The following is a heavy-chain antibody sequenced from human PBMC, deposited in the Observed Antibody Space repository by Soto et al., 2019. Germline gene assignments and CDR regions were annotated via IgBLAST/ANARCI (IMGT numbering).Heavy chain of an antibody. D-gene: IGHD3-22*01. CDR1: GGTFSSYA. Sequence: QVQLVQSGAEVKKPGSSVKVSCKASGGTFSSYAISWVRQAPGQGLEWMGWINAGNGNTKYSQKFQGRVTITRDTSASTAYMELSSLRSEDTAVYYCARDDSSGYLRLDYWGQGTLVTVSS. J-gene: IGHJ4*02. V-gene: IGHV1-3*01. CDR2: INAGNGNT. CDR3: ARDDSSGYLRLDY.